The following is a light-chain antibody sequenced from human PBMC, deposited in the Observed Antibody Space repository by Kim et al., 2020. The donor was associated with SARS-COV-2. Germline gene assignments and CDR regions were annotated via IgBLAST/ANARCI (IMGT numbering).Light chain of an antibody. CDR2: EDD. CDR3: QSYNRDNVL. J-gene: IGLJ2*01. Sequence: NFMLTQPHSVSESPGKTLTISCTRSSGSIDDNHVQWYQQRPGGVPTTVIYEDDQRPSGVSDRFSGSIDNSSNSASLTISGLRTEDEADYYCQSYNRDNVLFGGGTQLTVL. V-gene: IGLV6-57*04. CDR1: SGSIDDNH.